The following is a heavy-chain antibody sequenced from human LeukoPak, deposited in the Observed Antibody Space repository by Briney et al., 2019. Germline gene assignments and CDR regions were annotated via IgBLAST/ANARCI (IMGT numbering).Heavy chain of an antibody. CDR1: GFTFSSYA. D-gene: IGHD3-10*01. CDR2: FGASGRDT. J-gene: IGHJ4*02. V-gene: IGHV3-23*01. Sequence: GGSLRLSCAASGFTFSSYAMSWVRQAPGKGLEWVSAFGASGRDTYYAASVKGRLIISRDNSETTLYLQMNSLRAEDTAVYYCAREHYYGSGSYRDFDYWGQGTLVTVSS. CDR3: AREHYYGSGSYRDFDY.